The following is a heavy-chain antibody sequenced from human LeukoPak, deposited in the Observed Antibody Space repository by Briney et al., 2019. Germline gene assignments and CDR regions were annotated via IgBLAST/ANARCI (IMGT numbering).Heavy chain of an antibody. J-gene: IGHJ4*02. V-gene: IGHV4-59*01. CDR3: ARDNGYYYDSSGYYYEGLFDY. D-gene: IGHD3-22*01. CDR1: GGSISSYY. Sequence: PSETLSLTCTVSGGSISSYYWSWIRQPPGKGLEWIGYIYYSGSTNYNPSLKSRVTISVDTSKNQFSLELSSVTAADTAVYYCARDNGYYYDSSGYYYEGLFDYWGQGTLVTVSS. CDR2: IYYSGST.